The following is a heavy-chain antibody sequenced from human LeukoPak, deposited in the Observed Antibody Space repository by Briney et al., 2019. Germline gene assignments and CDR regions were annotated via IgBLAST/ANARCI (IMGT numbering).Heavy chain of an antibody. V-gene: IGHV3-23*01. D-gene: IGHD2-21*02. CDR2: ISGSGGST. CDR3: AKALENCGGDCAQYYFDY. Sequence: GGSLRLSCAASGFTFSSYAMSWVRQAPGKGLEWVSDISGSGGSTYYADSVRGRFTISRDNSKNTLFLQMSRLRAEDAAVYYCAKALENCGGDCAQYYFDYWGQGTLVTVSS. J-gene: IGHJ4*02. CDR1: GFTFSSYA.